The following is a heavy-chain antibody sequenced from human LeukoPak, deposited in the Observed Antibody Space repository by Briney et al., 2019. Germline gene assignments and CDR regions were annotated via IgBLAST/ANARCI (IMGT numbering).Heavy chain of an antibody. CDR1: GGSISSGGYY. CDR3: ARSVAIFGVDPYYFDY. D-gene: IGHD3-3*01. Sequence: SETLSLTCTVSGGSISSGGYYWSWIRQPPGKGLEWIGYIYHSGSTYYNPSLKSRVTISVDRSKNQFSLKLSSVTAADTAVYYCARSVAIFGVDPYYFDYWGQGTLVTVSS. CDR2: IYHSGST. J-gene: IGHJ4*02. V-gene: IGHV4-30-2*01.